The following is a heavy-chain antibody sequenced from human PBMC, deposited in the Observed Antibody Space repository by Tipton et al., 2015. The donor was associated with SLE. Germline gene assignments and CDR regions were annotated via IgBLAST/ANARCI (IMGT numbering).Heavy chain of an antibody. Sequence: TLSLTCTVSGYSISSGYYWSWIRQPPGKGLEWIGYIYYSGSTNHNPSLKSRVTVSVDTSKNQSSLKLRSVTAADTAVYYCARGGDYGSLGYDAFDIWGQGTMVIVSS. D-gene: IGHD4-17*01. J-gene: IGHJ3*02. CDR2: IYYSGST. CDR3: ARGGDYGSLGYDAFDI. V-gene: IGHV4-61*01. CDR1: GYSISSGYY.